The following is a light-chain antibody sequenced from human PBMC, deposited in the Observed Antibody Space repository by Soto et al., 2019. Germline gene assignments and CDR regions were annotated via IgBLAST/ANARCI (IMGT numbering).Light chain of an antibody. CDR3: QQAASLPIT. J-gene: IGKJ5*01. CDR2: TGS. V-gene: IGKV1-12*01. Sequence: DIQMSQSPSYVSASVGDRFTITSLASQGIKNWLAWYQQKPGKAPNLLIYTGSSLQSGVPSRFSGSGSGTDFTLTINSMQPEHFANYYCQQAASLPITFGQGTRMEIK. CDR1: QGIKNW.